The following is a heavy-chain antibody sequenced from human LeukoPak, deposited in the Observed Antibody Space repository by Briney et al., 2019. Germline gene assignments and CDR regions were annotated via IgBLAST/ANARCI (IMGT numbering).Heavy chain of an antibody. D-gene: IGHD5-12*01. CDR3: ATDVDIVATTDY. CDR1: GFTFSSYA. Sequence: PGGSLRLSCAASGFTFSSYAMHWVRQAPGKGLEWVAVISYDGSNKYYADSVKGRFTISRDNSKNTLYLQMSSLRAEDTAVYYCATDVDIVATTDYWGQGTLVTVSS. CDR2: ISYDGSNK. J-gene: IGHJ4*02. V-gene: IGHV3-30-3*01.